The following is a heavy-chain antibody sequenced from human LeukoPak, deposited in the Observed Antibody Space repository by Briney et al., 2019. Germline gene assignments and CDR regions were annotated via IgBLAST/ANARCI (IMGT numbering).Heavy chain of an antibody. Sequence: SETLSLTCTVSGGSISSGDYYWSWIRQPPGKGLEWIGYIYYSGSTYYNPSLKSRVTISVDTSKNQFSLKLSSVTAADTAVYYCARGNDFWSAHGAGYNWFDPWGQGTLVTVS. J-gene: IGHJ5*02. D-gene: IGHD3-3*01. V-gene: IGHV4-30-4*08. CDR3: ARGNDFWSAHGAGYNWFDP. CDR2: IYYSGST. CDR1: GGSISSGDYY.